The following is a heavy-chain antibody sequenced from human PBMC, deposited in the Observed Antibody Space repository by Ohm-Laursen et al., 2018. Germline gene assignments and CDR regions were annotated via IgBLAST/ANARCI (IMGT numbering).Heavy chain of an antibody. V-gene: IGHV4-39*01. D-gene: IGHD1-1*01. CDR3: ARKTDWNHYYFDY. CDR1: GGSISSTSYY. Sequence: SDTLSLTCTVSGGSISSTSYYWGWIRQPPGKGLEWIGSIYYTGSTYINPSLQSRVTISVDTSKNQFSLNLSSVTAADTAMYYCARKTDWNHYYFDYWGQGTLVTVSS. CDR2: IYYTGST. J-gene: IGHJ4*02.